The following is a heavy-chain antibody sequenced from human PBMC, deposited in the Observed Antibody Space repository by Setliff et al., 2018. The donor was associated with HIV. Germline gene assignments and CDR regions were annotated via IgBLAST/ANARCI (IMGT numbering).Heavy chain of an antibody. CDR3: AKDKHGSGFSTFLH. D-gene: IGHD6-19*01. CDR1: GFTFGDYY. CDR2: ISGSGGTT. Sequence: QPGGSLRLSCAASGFTFGDYYMSWFRQAPGKGLEWVSTISGSGGTTYYAESVKGRFSISRDNSKNTLYLETNSLRAEDTAIYFCAKDKHGSGFSTFLHWGQGALVTVSS. V-gene: IGHV3-23*01. J-gene: IGHJ1*01.